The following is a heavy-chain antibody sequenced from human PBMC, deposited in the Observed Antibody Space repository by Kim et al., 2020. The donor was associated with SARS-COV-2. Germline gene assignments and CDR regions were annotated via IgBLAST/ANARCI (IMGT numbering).Heavy chain of an antibody. D-gene: IGHD2-15*01. Sequence: TNYTPSRQSRVTMSVDTSKNQFSLKLSAGTAADTAVYYCARELLHNWFDPWGQGTLVTVSS. V-gene: IGHV4-4*06. CDR2: T. J-gene: IGHJ5*02. CDR3: ARELLHNWFDP.